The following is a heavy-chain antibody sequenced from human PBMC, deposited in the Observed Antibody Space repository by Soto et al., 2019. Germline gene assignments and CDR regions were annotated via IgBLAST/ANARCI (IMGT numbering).Heavy chain of an antibody. CDR2: ISSSSSTI. D-gene: IGHD3-10*01. CDR3: ASSASGRNSERYYYGMDV. J-gene: IGHJ6*02. Sequence: GGTLRPPCEASGFTFRSYAMNWVRQAPGKGLEWVSYISSSSSTIYYADSVKGRFTISRDNAENSLYLQMNSLRDEDTAVYYCASSASGRNSERYYYGMDVWGQGTTVTVSS. CDR1: GFTFRSYA. V-gene: IGHV3-48*02.